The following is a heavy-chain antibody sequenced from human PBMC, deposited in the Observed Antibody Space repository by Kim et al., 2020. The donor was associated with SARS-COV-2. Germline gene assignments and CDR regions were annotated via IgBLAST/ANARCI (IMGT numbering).Heavy chain of an antibody. D-gene: IGHD6-13*01. Sequence: GGSLRLSCAASGFTFSSYGMHWVRQAPGKGLEWVAVIWYDGSNKYYADSVKGRFTISRDNSKNTLYLQMNSLRAEDTAVYYCARDRLQQRHFDYWGQGTLVTVSS. J-gene: IGHJ4*02. V-gene: IGHV3-33*01. CDR1: GFTFSSYG. CDR2: IWYDGSNK. CDR3: ARDRLQQRHFDY.